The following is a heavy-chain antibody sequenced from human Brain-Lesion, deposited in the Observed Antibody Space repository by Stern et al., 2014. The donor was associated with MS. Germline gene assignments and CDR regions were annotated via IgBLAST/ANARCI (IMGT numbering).Heavy chain of an antibody. CDR1: GGSISFYY. D-gene: IGHD6-6*01. CDR3: ARDGSASSDFDY. CDR2: IYSSGTT. J-gene: IGHJ4*02. Sequence: DQLVESGPGRVKPSETLSLTCSVSGGSISFYYWSWIRQPPGKGLELIVRIYSSGTTNFNPSFRSRVTMSVDTYKNQFSLSLASMTAADTAVYYCARDGSASSDFDYWGQGTLVTVSS. V-gene: IGHV4-4*07.